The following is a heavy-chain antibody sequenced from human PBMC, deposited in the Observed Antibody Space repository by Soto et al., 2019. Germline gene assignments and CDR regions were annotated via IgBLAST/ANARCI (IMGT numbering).Heavy chain of an antibody. Sequence: SETLSLTCTVSGDSISSADYYWSWIRQTPGKGLEWVGHIFYSGTTYYNPSLKSRLTISVDTSKNHFSLRLTSVTAADTAVYYCARDLWVEPELYYYGMDVWGQGTTVTVSS. CDR2: IFYSGTT. J-gene: IGHJ6*02. CDR3: ARDLWVEPELYYYGMDV. D-gene: IGHD1-1*01. V-gene: IGHV4-30-4*01. CDR1: GDSISSADYY.